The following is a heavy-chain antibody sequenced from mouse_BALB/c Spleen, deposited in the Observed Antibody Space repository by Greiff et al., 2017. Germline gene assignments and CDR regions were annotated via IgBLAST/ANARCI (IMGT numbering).Heavy chain of an antibody. D-gene: IGHD1-1*01. CDR1: GYTFTDYA. V-gene: IGHV1S137*01. J-gene: IGHJ4*01. Sequence: QVQLQQSGAELVRPGVSVKLSCKGSGYTFTDYAMHWVKQSHAKSLEWIGVISTYYGDASYNQKFKGKATMTVDKSSSTAYMELARLTSEDSAIYYGARDGYYGSNYAMDYWGQGTSVTVSS. CDR2: ISTYYGDA. CDR3: ARDGYYGSNYAMDY.